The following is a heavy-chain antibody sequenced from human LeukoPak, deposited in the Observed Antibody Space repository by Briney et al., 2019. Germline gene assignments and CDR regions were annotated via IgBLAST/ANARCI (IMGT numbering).Heavy chain of an antibody. V-gene: IGHV1-2*02. Sequence: ASVKVSCKASGYTFTGYYMHWVRQAPGQGLEWMGWINPNSGGTNYAQKFQGRVTMTRDMSTSTVYMELSSLRSEDTAVYYCTGNYYGSGSYADFDYWGQGTLVTVSS. CDR1: GYTFTGYY. J-gene: IGHJ4*02. CDR3: TGNYYGSGSYADFDY. D-gene: IGHD3-10*01. CDR2: INPNSGGT.